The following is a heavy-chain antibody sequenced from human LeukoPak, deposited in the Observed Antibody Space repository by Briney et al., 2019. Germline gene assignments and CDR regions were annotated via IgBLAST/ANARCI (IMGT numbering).Heavy chain of an antibody. J-gene: IGHJ3*01. V-gene: IGHV3-23*01. CDR1: EFTFSNFW. CDR2: ISGSGGST. CDR3: AKNHEHGRYAGFDF. D-gene: IGHD2-2*01. Sequence: GGSLRLSCSASEFTFSNFWMSWVRQAPGKGPQWVADISGSGGSTYYADSVKGRFSVSRDNSKNMVYLELNSLRAEDTAVYYCAKNHEHGRYAGFDFWAEGALVAVSS.